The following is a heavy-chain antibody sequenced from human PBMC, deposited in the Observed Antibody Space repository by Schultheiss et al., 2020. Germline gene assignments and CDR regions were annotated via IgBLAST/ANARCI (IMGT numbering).Heavy chain of an antibody. Sequence: GGSLRLSCAGSGFIFSNAWMNWVRQAPGKGLEWVGRIKSKTNGETTDYAAPVTGRFTISRDDSKNTLYFQMNSLKTEDTAVYYCATSGCSGGNCYSYWGQGTLVIGYS. D-gene: IGHD2-15*01. V-gene: IGHV3-15*07. J-gene: IGHJ4*02. CDR1: GFIFSNAW. CDR3: ATSGCSGGNCYSY. CDR2: IKSKTNGETT.